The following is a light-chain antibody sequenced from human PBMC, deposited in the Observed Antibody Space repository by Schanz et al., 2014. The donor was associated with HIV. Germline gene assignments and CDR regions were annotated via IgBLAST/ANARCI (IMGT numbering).Light chain of an antibody. J-gene: IGLJ2*01. CDR2: EVS. CDR1: SSDVGGYKY. Sequence: QSALTQPPSASGSPGQSVTISCTGTSSDVGGYKYVSWYQQHPGKAPKLLIYEVSKRPSGVPDRFSGSKSGNTASLTVSGLQAEDEADYYCSSYAGSTVFGGGTKLTVL. CDR3: SSYAGSTV. V-gene: IGLV2-8*01.